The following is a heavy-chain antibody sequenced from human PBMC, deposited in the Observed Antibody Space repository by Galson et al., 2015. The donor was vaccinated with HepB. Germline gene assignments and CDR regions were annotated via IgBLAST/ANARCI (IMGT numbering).Heavy chain of an antibody. CDR3: ARGIVVVPAASPPPPYYYGMDV. CDR1: GGTFSSYA. D-gene: IGHD2-2*01. J-gene: IGHJ6*02. V-gene: IGHV1-69*13. CDR2: IIPIFGTA. Sequence: SVKVSCKASGGTFSSYAISWVRQAPGQGLEWMGGIIPIFGTANYAQKFQGRVTITADESTSTAYMELSSLRSEDTAVYYCARGIVVVPAASPPPPYYYGMDVWGQGTTVTVSS.